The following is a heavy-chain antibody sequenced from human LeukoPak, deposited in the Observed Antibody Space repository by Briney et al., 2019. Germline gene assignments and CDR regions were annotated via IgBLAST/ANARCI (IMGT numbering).Heavy chain of an antibody. J-gene: IGHJ5*02. V-gene: IGHV5-51*01. CDR3: ARLHITYCGGDCYPNWFDP. CDR1: GYSFTSYW. D-gene: IGHD2-21*02. CDR2: IYPGDSDT. Sequence: GESLKISCKGSGYSFTSYWIGWVRQMPGKGLEWMGIIYPGDSDTRYSPSFQGQVTISADKSISTAYLQWSSLKASDTAMYYCARLHITYCGGDCYPNWFDPWGQGTLVTVSS.